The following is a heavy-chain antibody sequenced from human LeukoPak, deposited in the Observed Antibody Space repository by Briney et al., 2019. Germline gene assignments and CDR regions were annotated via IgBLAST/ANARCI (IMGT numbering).Heavy chain of an antibody. J-gene: IGHJ4*02. CDR1: GYTFTSYY. D-gene: IGHD6-13*01. Sequence: ASVKVSCKASGYTFTSYYMHWVRQAPGQGLEWMGIINPSGGSTSYAQKFQGRVTMTRDTSTSTVYMELSSLRSEDTAVYYCARAIAAAGTWQDFDYWGQGTLVTVS. CDR2: INPSGGST. V-gene: IGHV1-46*01. CDR3: ARAIAAAGTWQDFDY.